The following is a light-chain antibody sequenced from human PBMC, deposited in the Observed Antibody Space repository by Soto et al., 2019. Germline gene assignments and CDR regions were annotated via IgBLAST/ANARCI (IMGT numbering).Light chain of an antibody. V-gene: IGLV1-44*01. CDR3: AAWDDSLNGLVV. CDR1: GSNIGSNT. CDR2: TNN. J-gene: IGLJ2*01. Sequence: QSVLTQPPSASGTPGQRVTISCSGSGSNIGSNTVIWYQQVPAAAPKLLIDTNNQRPSGVPDRFSGSKSGTSASLAIRGLQSDDEADYYCAAWDDSLNGLVVFGGGTQLTVL.